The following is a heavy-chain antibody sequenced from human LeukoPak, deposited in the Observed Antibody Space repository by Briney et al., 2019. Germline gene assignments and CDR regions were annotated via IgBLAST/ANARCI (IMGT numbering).Heavy chain of an antibody. V-gene: IGHV3-9*01. CDR3: AKGGSSSWYGNFDY. D-gene: IGHD6-13*01. Sequence: GGSLRLSCAASGFTFDDYAMHWVRQAPGKGLEWVSGISWNSGSIGYADSVKGRFTISRDSAKNSLYLQMNSLRAEDTALYYCAKGGSSSWYGNFDYWGQGTLVTVSS. J-gene: IGHJ4*02. CDR2: ISWNSGSI. CDR1: GFTFDDYA.